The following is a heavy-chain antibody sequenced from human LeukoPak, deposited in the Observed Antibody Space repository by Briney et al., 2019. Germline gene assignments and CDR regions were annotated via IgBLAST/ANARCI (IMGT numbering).Heavy chain of an antibody. CDR1: GFNFSNFA. Sequence: GRSLRLSCAASGFNFSNFAMHWVRQAPGKGLEWVAVISYDGSHKYHADSVKGRFTISRDKSKSTLFLQMNSLRAEDTAVYYCARARTTRGFDYWGQGTLVTVSS. D-gene: IGHD4-17*01. CDR2: ISYDGSHK. V-gene: IGHV3-30*07. J-gene: IGHJ4*02. CDR3: ARARTTRGFDY.